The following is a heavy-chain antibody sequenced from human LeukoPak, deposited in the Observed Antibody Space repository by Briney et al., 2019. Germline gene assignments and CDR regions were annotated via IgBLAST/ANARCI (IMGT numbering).Heavy chain of an antibody. CDR2: ISSSSSYI. D-gene: IGHD3-16*01. Sequence: KPGGSLRLSCAASGFTFSSYSMNWVRQAPGKGLEWVSSISSSSSYIYYADSVKGRFTISRDNAKNSLYLQMNSLRAEDTAVYYCARDILGSSPFGVYYYYMDVWGKGTTVTVSS. CDR1: GFTFSSYS. V-gene: IGHV3-21*04. CDR3: ARDILGSSPFGVYYYYMDV. J-gene: IGHJ6*03.